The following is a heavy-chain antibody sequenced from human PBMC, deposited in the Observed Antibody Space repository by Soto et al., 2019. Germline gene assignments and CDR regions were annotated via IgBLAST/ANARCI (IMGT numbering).Heavy chain of an antibody. Sequence: SETLSLTCTVSGGAISSYYWSWIRQPPGKGLGGIGYISYSGSTGYNPSLKSRGTISVDTSKNQFPLKLSSVTAADTAVYYCASHLEYDSHGDYFDYWGQGTLVTVSS. J-gene: IGHJ4*02. D-gene: IGHD3-3*01. CDR3: ASHLEYDSHGDYFDY. CDR2: ISYSGST. CDR1: GGAISSYY. V-gene: IGHV4-59*08.